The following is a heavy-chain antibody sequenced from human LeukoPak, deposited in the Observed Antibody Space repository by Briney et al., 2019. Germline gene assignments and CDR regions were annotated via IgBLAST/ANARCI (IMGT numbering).Heavy chain of an antibody. Sequence: SVKVSCKASGGTFSSYAISWVQQAPGQGLEWMGGIIPIFGTANYAQKFQGRVTITADESTSTAYMELSSLRSEDTAVYYCAIGEVGAKIIYYFDYWGQGTLVTVSS. D-gene: IGHD1-26*01. CDR2: IIPIFGTA. CDR1: GGTFSSYA. V-gene: IGHV1-69*13. CDR3: AIGEVGAKIIYYFDY. J-gene: IGHJ4*02.